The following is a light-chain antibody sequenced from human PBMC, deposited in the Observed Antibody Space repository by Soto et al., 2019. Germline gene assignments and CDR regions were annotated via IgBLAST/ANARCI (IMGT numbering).Light chain of an antibody. J-gene: IGLJ3*02. CDR2: LNSDGSH. Sequence: QLVLTQSPSASASLGASVKLTCTLSSGHSSYAIAWHQQQPEKGPRYLMKLNSDGSHSKGDGIPDRFSGSSSGAERYLTISSLQSEAEADYYCQTWGSGIHWVFGGGTKVTVL. CDR3: QTWGSGIHWV. CDR1: SGHSSYA. V-gene: IGLV4-69*01.